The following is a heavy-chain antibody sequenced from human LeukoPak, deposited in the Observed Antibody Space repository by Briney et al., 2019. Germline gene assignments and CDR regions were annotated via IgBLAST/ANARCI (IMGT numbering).Heavy chain of an antibody. D-gene: IGHD2-15*01. V-gene: IGHV3-21*01. Sequence: GGSLRLTCAASGFTFSSYSMNWVRQAPGKGLEWVSSISSSSSYIYYADSVKGRFTISRDNAKNSLYLQMNSLRAEDTAVYYCAREGYCSGGSCYSGGHYYCMDVWGQGTTVTVSS. CDR3: AREGYCSGGSCYSGGHYYCMDV. J-gene: IGHJ6*02. CDR2: ISSSSSYI. CDR1: GFTFSSYS.